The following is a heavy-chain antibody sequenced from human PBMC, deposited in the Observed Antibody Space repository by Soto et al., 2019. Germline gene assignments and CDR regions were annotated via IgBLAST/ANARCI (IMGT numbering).Heavy chain of an antibody. CDR2: INHLETT. CDR3: ARGGGFDSFDY. Sequence: SETLSLTCTVSGASITYGAYSWSWIRQTPGKGLEWIGYINHLETTFYNPSFESRLTLSIDRTKNQFSLNLKSMSAADRAVYFCARGGGFDSFDYWGQGILVTAPQ. V-gene: IGHV4-30-2*01. D-gene: IGHD3-10*01. CDR1: GASITYGAYS. J-gene: IGHJ4*02.